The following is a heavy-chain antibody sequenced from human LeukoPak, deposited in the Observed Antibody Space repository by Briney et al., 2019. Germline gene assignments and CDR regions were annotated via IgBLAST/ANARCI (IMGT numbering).Heavy chain of an antibody. CDR3: ARVSSKGPTTHLDY. CDR1: GFTFSSYS. V-gene: IGHV3-21*01. D-gene: IGHD4-11*01. Sequence: GGSLRLSCAASGFTFSSYSMNWVRQAPGKGLEWVSSISSSSSYIYYADSVKGRFTISRDNAKNSLYLQMNSLRAEDTAVYYCARVSSKGPTTHLDYWGQGTLVTVSS. J-gene: IGHJ4*02. CDR2: ISSSSSYI.